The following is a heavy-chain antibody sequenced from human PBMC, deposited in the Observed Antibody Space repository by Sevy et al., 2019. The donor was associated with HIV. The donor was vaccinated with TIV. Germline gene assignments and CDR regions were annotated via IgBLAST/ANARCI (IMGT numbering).Heavy chain of an antibody. J-gene: IGHJ4*02. V-gene: IGHV3-33*01. CDR1: GFTFSTYG. Sequence: GGSLRLSCAASGFTFSTYGMHWVRQAPGKGLEWVAVMWCDGSNTYYADSVKRRFTISTDIAKNTLHLQMNSLRAEDTAVYYCARDLEFYDYGDYGPAFMPDYWGQGTLVTVSS. D-gene: IGHD4-17*01. CDR2: MWCDGSNT. CDR3: ARDLEFYDYGDYGPAFMPDY.